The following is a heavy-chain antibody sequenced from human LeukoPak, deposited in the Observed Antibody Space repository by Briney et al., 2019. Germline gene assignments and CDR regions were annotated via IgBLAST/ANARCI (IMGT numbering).Heavy chain of an antibody. J-gene: IGHJ3*02. V-gene: IGHV3-74*01. CDR3: ARSGYCSGGSCYRGAFDI. CDR2: INSDGSST. Sequence: GGSLRLSCAASGFTFSSHWMHWVRQAPGKGLVWVSRINSDGSSTYYADSVKGRFTISRDNSKNTLYLQMNSLRAEDTAVYYCARSGYCSGGSCYRGAFDIWGQGTMVTVSS. CDR1: GFTFSSHW. D-gene: IGHD2-15*01.